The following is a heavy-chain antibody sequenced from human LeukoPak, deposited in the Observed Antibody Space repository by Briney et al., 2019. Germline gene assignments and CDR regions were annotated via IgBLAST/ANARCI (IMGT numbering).Heavy chain of an antibody. CDR2: ISSSNIYI. V-gene: IGHV3-21*01. D-gene: IGHD5-18*01. CDR3: ARANTNGYTYGNFDY. CDR1: GFTFTSYS. J-gene: IGHJ4*02. Sequence: GGSLRLSCVAFGFTFTSYSMNWVRRAPGKGLEWVSSISSSNIYIYYADSVKGRFTISRDDAKNSLYLQMNSLGAEDTAVYYCARANTNGYTYGNFDYWGQGALVTVSS.